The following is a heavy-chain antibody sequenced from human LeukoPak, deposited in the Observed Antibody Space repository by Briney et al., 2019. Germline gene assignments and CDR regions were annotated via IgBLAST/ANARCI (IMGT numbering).Heavy chain of an antibody. Sequence: GGSLRLSCAASGFTFSDYSMNWVRQAPGKGLEWISYIGIDSGNTNYADSVKGRFTISGDKAKNSLYLQMNSLRVEDTAVYYCARDYRYAFDNWGQGTLVTVSS. CDR2: IGIDSGNT. J-gene: IGHJ4*02. CDR1: GFTFSDYS. CDR3: ARDYRYAFDN. D-gene: IGHD1-1*01. V-gene: IGHV3-48*01.